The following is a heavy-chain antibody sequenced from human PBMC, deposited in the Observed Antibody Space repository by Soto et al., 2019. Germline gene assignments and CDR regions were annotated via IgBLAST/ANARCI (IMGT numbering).Heavy chain of an antibody. V-gene: IGHV3-7*01. Sequence: GSLRLSCAASGFTFSRYWMSWVRQAPGKGLEWVANIKQDGSEKYCVDSVKGRFTISRDNAKNSLYLQMNSLRAEDTAVYYCARDSGSGDQYYDFWSGYYAWWGYNWFDPWGQGTLVTVSS. D-gene: IGHD3-3*01. J-gene: IGHJ5*02. CDR2: IKQDGSEK. CDR3: ARDSGSGDQYYDFWSGYYAWWGYNWFDP. CDR1: GFTFSRYW.